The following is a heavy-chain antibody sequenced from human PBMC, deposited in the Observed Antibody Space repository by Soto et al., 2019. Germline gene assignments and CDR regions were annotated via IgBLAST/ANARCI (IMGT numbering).Heavy chain of an antibody. CDR2: ISVSGANK. CDR1: GFIFSTYA. Sequence: PGGSLRFSCAASGFIFSTYAMSWVRQAPGKGLEWVSGISVSGANKYYADAVKGRFAISRDNSKNTVYLQMNNLRAEDTAVYYCADGGEWSFNFVYWGHGTQVTVSS. D-gene: IGHD3-3*01. CDR3: ADGGEWSFNFVY. V-gene: IGHV3-23*01. J-gene: IGHJ4*01.